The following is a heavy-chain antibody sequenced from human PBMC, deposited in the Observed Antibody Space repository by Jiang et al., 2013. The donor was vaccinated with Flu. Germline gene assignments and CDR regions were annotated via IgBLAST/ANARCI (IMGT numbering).Heavy chain of an antibody. Sequence: PTQTLTLTCTFSGFSLSTSGVAVGWIRQPPGKALEWLALIYWDDDKRYSPSLNSRLTITKDTSKNQVILTVTNADPVDTATYYCARRAYRSGWYTFFDYWGQGTLVTVSS. D-gene: IGHD6-19*01. J-gene: IGHJ4*02. CDR3: ARRAYRSGWYTFFDY. CDR2: IYWDDDK. V-gene: IGHV2-5*02. CDR1: GFSLSTSGVA.